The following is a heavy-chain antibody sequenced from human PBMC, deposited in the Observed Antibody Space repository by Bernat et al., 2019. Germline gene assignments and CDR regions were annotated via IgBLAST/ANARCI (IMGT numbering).Heavy chain of an antibody. Sequence: EVQLVESGGGLVEPVGSLRLSCAASGFTFNNAWMSWVRQAPGKGLEWVGRLKSKSEGGTTDYAAPVKGRFTISRDDSKNTLYLQMNSLKTEDTGVYYCTTEAIVVVTAVDYWGQGTLVTVSS. D-gene: IGHD2-21*02. CDR2: LKSKSEGGTT. V-gene: IGHV3-15*01. CDR3: TTEAIVVVTAVDY. CDR1: GFTFNNAW. J-gene: IGHJ4*02.